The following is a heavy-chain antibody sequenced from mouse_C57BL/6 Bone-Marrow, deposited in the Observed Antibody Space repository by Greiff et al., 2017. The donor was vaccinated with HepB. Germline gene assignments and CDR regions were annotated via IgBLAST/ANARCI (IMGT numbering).Heavy chain of an antibody. CDR2: IDPEDGDT. J-gene: IGHJ4*01. CDR3: TTDGSSYGYYAMDY. CDR1: GFNIKDYY. Sequence: VQLQQSGAELVRPGASVKLSCTASGFNIKDYYMHWVKQRPEQGLEWIGRIDPEDGDTEYAQKFQGKATMTADTSSNTAYLQLSSLTSEDTAVYYCTTDGSSYGYYAMDYWGQGTSVTVSS. V-gene: IGHV14-1*01. D-gene: IGHD1-1*01.